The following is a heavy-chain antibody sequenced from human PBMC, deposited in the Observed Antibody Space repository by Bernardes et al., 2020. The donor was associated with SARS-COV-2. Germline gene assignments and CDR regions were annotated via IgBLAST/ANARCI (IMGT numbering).Heavy chain of an antibody. Sequence: ETLSLTCTVSGCSFTYYYWNWIRQPPGKGLEWLGYISYSGTTNYNPSLKSRVAMSLDTSKNQFSLQLSSVTAADTATYYCAREISGDYSGFDYWGQGTLVTVSS. V-gene: IGHV4-59*01. D-gene: IGHD4-17*01. CDR1: GCSFTYYY. J-gene: IGHJ4*02. CDR3: AREISGDYSGFDY. CDR2: ISYSGTT.